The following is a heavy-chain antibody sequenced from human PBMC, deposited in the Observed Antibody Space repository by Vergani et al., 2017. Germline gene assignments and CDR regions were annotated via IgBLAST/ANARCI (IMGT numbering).Heavy chain of an antibody. Sequence: QVQLQESGPGLVKPSGTLSLTCAVSGGSISSSNWWSWVRQPPGKGLEWIGEIYHSGSTNYNPSLKSGVTISVDKSKNQFSLKLSSVTAADTAVYYCASVESDYYDSSEEYYFDYWGQGTLVTVSS. CDR2: IYHSGST. V-gene: IGHV4-4*02. CDR3: ASVESDYYDSSEEYYFDY. CDR1: GGSISSSNW. D-gene: IGHD3-22*01. J-gene: IGHJ4*02.